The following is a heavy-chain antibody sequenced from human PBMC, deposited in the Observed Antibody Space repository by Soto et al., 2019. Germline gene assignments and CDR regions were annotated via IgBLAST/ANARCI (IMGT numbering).Heavy chain of an antibody. Sequence: SETLSLTCGVSGYSIISGYYWNLIRQSPGKGLEWIGCVYYNGITFYNSSLKSRVTMTADTSKNHFSLRLTSVTAADTAVYFCARGVTGTLDYWGQGALVTVSS. V-gene: IGHV4-38-2*01. CDR3: ARGVTGTLDY. J-gene: IGHJ4*02. D-gene: IGHD1-1*01. CDR1: GYSIISGYY. CDR2: VYYNGIT.